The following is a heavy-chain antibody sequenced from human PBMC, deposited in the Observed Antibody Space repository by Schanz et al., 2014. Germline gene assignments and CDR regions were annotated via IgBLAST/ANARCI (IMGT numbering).Heavy chain of an antibody. J-gene: IGHJ2*01. V-gene: IGHV1-18*01. D-gene: IGHD3-16*01. CDR2: ISAYNGNT. CDR1: GYPFTSDD. CDR3: VRVPSRDVSFDL. Sequence: QVQLVQSGAEVKKPGASVKVSCRASGYPFTSDDITWVRQAPGQGLEWMGWISAYNGNTNYAQKLQGRVTMTTDTSTGTAYMELRSLRSDDTAHYYCVRVPSRDVSFDLWGRGTLVTVSS.